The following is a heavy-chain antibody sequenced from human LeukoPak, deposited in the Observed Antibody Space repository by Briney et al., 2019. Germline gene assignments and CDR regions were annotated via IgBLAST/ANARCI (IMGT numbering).Heavy chain of an antibody. J-gene: IGHJ4*02. Sequence: ASVKVSCKASGYTFTSYGISWVRQAPGRGLEWMGWISAYNGNTNYAQKLQGRVTMTTDTSTSTAYMELRSLRSDDTAVYYCARDLRGLGYDSSGYHYWGQGTLVTVSS. CDR3: ARDLRGLGYDSSGYHY. V-gene: IGHV1-18*01. CDR1: GYTFTSYG. D-gene: IGHD3-22*01. CDR2: ISAYNGNT.